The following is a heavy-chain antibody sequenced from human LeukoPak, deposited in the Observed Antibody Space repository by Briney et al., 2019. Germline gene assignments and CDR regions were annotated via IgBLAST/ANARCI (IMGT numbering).Heavy chain of an antibody. CDR2: IYFSGST. D-gene: IGHD5/OR15-5a*01. CDR3: ARSPYCFNDRCYKPSWFDL. V-gene: IGHV4-59*04. J-gene: IGHJ5*02. CDR1: EFAFSTYN. Sequence: GSLRLSCAASEFAFSTYNMNWIRQPPGKGPEWIGNIYFSGSTYYSPSLKSRVAISVDRSNNQFSLRLSSVTAADTAVYYCARSPYCFNDRCYKPSWFDLWGRGTLVTVSS.